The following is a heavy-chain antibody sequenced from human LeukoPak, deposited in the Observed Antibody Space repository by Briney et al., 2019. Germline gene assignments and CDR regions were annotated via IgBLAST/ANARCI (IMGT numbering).Heavy chain of an antibody. CDR3: AKADRGSKTWIPTPFDY. CDR2: ISWNSGSI. J-gene: IGHJ4*02. D-gene: IGHD5-18*01. V-gene: IGHV3-9*01. Sequence: PGGSLRLSCAASGFTFDDYAMHWVRQAPGKGLEWVSGISWNSGSIGYADSVKGRFTISRDNAKNSLYLQMNSLRAEDTALYYCAKADRGSKTWIPTPFDYWGQGTLVTVSS. CDR1: GFTFDDYA.